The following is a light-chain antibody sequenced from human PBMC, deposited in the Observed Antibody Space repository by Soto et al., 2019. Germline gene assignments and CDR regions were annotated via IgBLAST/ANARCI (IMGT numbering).Light chain of an antibody. V-gene: IGKV3-11*01. CDR2: DAS. CDR1: QSVSSY. CDR3: QQRINWPIT. Sequence: ELVLTQSPATLSLSPGERATLSCRASQSVSSYLAWYQQKPGQAPRLLIYDASNRATGIPARFSGSGSGTDFTLTISSLEPEDFAVYYCQQRINWPITFGQGTRLEIK. J-gene: IGKJ5*01.